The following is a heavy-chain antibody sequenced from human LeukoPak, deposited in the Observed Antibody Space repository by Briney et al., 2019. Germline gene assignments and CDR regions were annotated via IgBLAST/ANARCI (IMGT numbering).Heavy chain of an antibody. V-gene: IGHV3-23*01. CDR2: ISGSGSAT. CDR3: ARGSAALYYFDF. CDR1: GFTFRSYA. D-gene: IGHD2-2*01. Sequence: PGGSLRLSCAASGFTFRSYAMNWVRQAPGKGLEWVSAISGSGSATYYADSVKGRFTISRDNSKNTLYLQMNTLRAEDTAVYYCARGSAALYYFDFWGQGTLVTVSS. J-gene: IGHJ4*02.